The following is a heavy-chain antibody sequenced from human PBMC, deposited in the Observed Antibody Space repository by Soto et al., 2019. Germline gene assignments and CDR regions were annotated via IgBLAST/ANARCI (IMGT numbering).Heavy chain of an antibody. J-gene: IGHJ6*02. CDR3: ARGLRGELLDYYYGIDV. D-gene: IGHD3-10*01. V-gene: IGHV1-18*01. CDR2: ISGHNGNT. CDR1: GYTFSNHA. Sequence: ASVKVSCKASGYTFSNHAISWVRQAPGQGLEWMGWISGHNGNTKYSQKFQDRVTITRDTSASTAYMELSSLRSEDTAVYYCARGLRGELLDYYYGIDVWGQGTTVTVSS.